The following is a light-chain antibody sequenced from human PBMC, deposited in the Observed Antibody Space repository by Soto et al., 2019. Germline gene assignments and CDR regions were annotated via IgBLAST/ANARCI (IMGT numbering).Light chain of an antibody. CDR1: QSVSSSY. Sequence: EIVLTQSPGTLSLSPGERATLSCRASQSVSSSYLAWYQQKPGQAPRLLIYGASSRATGIPDRFSGSGSGTDFTLIISRLEHEDFAVYYCQQDGSSPYTFGQGTKLEIK. V-gene: IGKV3-20*01. CDR3: QQDGSSPYT. CDR2: GAS. J-gene: IGKJ2*01.